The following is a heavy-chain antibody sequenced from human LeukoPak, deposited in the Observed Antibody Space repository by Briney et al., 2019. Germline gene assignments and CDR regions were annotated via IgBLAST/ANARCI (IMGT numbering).Heavy chain of an antibody. CDR1: GYTFSTYA. Sequence: PGGSLRLSCAASGYTFSTYAMSWVSRAPGKGLEWVSGFSGNGGRTYYADSVKGRFTVSRDKSKNTLYLQMSSLRAEDTAVYYCAKSDYDSSGFDLYYFDYWGQGTLVTVSS. D-gene: IGHD3-22*01. V-gene: IGHV3-23*01. CDR2: FSGNGGRT. CDR3: AKSDYDSSGFDLYYFDY. J-gene: IGHJ4*02.